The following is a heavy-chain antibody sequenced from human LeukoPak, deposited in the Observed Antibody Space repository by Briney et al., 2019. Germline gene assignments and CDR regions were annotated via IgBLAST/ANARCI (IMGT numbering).Heavy chain of an antibody. V-gene: IGHV3-33*01. D-gene: IGHD5-12*01. CDR1: GFTFSSFV. CDR3: ARGPSAYPKCFDY. CDR2: IWYDGSNK. J-gene: IGHJ4*02. Sequence: GGSLRLSCAASGFTFSSFVMHWVRQAPGKGLERVEVIWYDGSNKYYADSVKGRFTISRDNSKNTLYLQMNSLRAADTAVYYCARGPSAYPKCFDYWGQGTLVTVSS.